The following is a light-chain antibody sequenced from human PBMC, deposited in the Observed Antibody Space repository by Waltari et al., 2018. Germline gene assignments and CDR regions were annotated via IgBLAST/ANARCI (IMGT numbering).Light chain of an antibody. CDR2: EVS. J-gene: IGLJ3*02. CDR3: ASYTSSGTLV. CDR1: SSDIGGYPY. Sequence: QSALTQPASVSGSPGQSITISCTGTSSDIGGYPYVPWYQQHPGRAPKLILYEVSDRPSGISYRFSGSKSGSTASLTIAGLQAEDEGHYYCASYTSSGTLVFGGGTELTVL. V-gene: IGLV2-14*01.